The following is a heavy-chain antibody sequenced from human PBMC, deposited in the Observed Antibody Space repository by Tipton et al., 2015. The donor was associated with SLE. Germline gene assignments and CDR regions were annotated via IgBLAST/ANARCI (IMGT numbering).Heavy chain of an antibody. D-gene: IGHD3-16*01. V-gene: IGHV3-30*02. CDR2: IRADGSNK. CDR1: GCTYSGYA. J-gene: IGHJ4*02. Sequence: SLRLSCAASGCTYSGYAMHWVRQAPGKGPEWVAFIRADGSNKDYADSVKGRFTISRDNSKNTLYLQMNRLRVEDTAVYYCAGGTGAYFDHWGQGTLVTVSS. CDR3: AGGTGAYFDH.